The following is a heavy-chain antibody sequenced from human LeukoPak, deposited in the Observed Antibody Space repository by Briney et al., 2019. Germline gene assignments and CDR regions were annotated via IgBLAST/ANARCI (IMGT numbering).Heavy chain of an antibody. J-gene: IGHJ6*02. V-gene: IGHV1-18*01. CDR2: ISAYNGNT. CDR3: ARERNDYYYGMDV. Sequence: EASVKVSCKASGHTFTSYGISWVRQAPGQGLEWMGWISAYNGNTNYAQKPQGRVTMTTDTSTSTAYMELRSLRSDDTAVYYCARERNDYYYGMDVWGQGTTVTVSS. CDR1: GHTFTSYG.